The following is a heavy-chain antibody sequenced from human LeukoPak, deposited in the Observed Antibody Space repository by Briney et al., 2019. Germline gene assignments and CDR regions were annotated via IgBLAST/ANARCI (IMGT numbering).Heavy chain of an antibody. CDR1: GFTFSSYA. CDR2: IYYSGST. D-gene: IGHD2-2*01. J-gene: IGHJ4*02. Sequence: PGGSLRLSCAASGFTFSSYAMSWVRQPPGKGLEWIGSIYYSGSTYYNPSLKSRVTISVDTSKNQFSLKLSSVTAADTAVYYCARRPRTVPVPYFDYWGQGTLVTVSS. V-gene: IGHV4-39*01. CDR3: ARRPRTVPVPYFDY.